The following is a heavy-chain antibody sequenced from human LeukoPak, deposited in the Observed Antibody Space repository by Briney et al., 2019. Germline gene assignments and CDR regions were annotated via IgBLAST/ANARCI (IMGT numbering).Heavy chain of an antibody. CDR1: GFTFDDYG. CDR3: AKVRARYDSSGYYNY. V-gene: IGHV3-20*04. Sequence: GGSLRLSCAASGFTFDDYGMSWVRQAPGKGLEWVSGINWNGGSTGYADSVKGRFTISRDNAKNSLYLQMNSLRAEDTALYYCAKVRARYDSSGYYNYWGQGTLVTVSS. J-gene: IGHJ4*02. CDR2: INWNGGST. D-gene: IGHD3-22*01.